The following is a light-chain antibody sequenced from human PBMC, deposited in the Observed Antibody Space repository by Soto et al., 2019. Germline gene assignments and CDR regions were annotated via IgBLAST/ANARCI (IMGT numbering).Light chain of an antibody. CDR2: VNSDGSQ. CDR1: SGHSDRA. V-gene: IGLV4-69*02. J-gene: IGLJ3*02. Sequence: QSVLTQPPSASASLGASVKLTCTLSSGHSDRAIAWHQQQPEKGPRYLMKVNSDGSQIKGDGIPDRFSGSSSGAERYLIISTLQPEDEADYHCQTWGTDRWVFGAGTKLTVL. CDR3: QTWGTDRWV.